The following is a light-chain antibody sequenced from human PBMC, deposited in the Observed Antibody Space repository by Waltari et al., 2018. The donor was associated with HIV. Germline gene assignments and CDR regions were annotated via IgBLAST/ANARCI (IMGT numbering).Light chain of an antibody. V-gene: IGLV1-40*01. CDR1: SPPIGALLE. J-gene: IGLJ2*01. CDR3: QSYDSSLSAIVF. Sequence: QSVLTQPPSVSAAPGQRATISCTWNSPPIGALLELHWYQQLPGTAPKLLIYGNNKRPSGVPDRFSASRSGTSASLAITGLSDDEADYYCQSYDSSLSAIVFFGGGTKLTVL. CDR2: GNN.